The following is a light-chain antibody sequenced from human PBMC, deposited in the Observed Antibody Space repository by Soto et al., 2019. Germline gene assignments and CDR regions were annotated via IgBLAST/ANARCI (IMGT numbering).Light chain of an antibody. J-gene: IGLJ1*01. CDR1: SSDVGGYNY. Sequence: QSVLTQPASVSGSPGQSITISCTGTSSDVGGYNYVSWYQQHPGKAPKLMIYEVSNRPSGVSNRFSGAKSGNTASLTIAWLLAEDEADYFCSSDTSSNTYVFGTGTKVSVL. CDR2: EVS. CDR3: SSDTSSNTYV. V-gene: IGLV2-14*01.